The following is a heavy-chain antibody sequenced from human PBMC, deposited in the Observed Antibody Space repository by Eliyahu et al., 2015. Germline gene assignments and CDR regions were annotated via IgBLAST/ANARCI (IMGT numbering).Heavy chain of an antibody. Sequence: QLQLVQSGAEVKKPGASVKVSCKASXNTFPSXXXHWVRQAPGQGLEWMGLINPSGENTGYAQKFQGRVTMTRDTSTSTVYMELSSLRYEDTAVYYCVAADVSSLRSRGRYYNMDVWGRGTTVTVSS. CDR1: XNTFPSXX. J-gene: IGHJ6*02. CDR2: INPSGENT. V-gene: IGHV1-46*01. CDR3: VAADVSSLRSRGRYYNMDV. D-gene: IGHD6-13*01.